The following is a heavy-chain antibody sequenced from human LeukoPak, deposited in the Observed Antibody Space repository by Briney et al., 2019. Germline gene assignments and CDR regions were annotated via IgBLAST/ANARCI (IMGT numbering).Heavy chain of an antibody. J-gene: IGHJ4*02. CDR3: AKDYVWGSYRYSYFDY. Sequence: GRTLSPSCAASGFTSSLYAMHSGRQAPGKGQEWGAVISYDGSKKYYAESVKGRFTISRDNSKNALSLQMNTLRAEDTAVYYCAKDYVWGSYRYSYFDYWGQGTLVTVSS. V-gene: IGHV3-30-3*01. D-gene: IGHD3-16*02. CDR2: ISYDGSKK. CDR1: GFTSSLYA.